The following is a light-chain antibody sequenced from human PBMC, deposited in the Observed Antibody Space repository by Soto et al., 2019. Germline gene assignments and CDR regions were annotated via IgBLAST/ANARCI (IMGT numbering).Light chain of an antibody. CDR3: QSYDSSGPWV. J-gene: IGLJ3*02. CDR2: EGN. Sequence: NFMLTQPHSVSESPGKTVTISCSRSSGSIASNYVQWYQQRPGSSPTTVIYEGNQRPSGVPDRFSGSIDSSSNSASLTISGLKTKDEADYYCQSYDSSGPWVFGGGTKLTVL. CDR1: SGSIASNY. V-gene: IGLV6-57*01.